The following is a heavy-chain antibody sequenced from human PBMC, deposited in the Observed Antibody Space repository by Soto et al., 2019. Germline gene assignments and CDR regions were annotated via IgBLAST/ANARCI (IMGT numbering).Heavy chain of an antibody. CDR2: IDYSGST. CDR3: ARDRAGWRGQYGMDV. J-gene: IGHJ6*02. D-gene: IGHD3-3*01. V-gene: IGHV4-31*03. CDR1: GGSISSGGYY. Sequence: SETLSLTCTVSGGSISSGGYYWSWIRQHPGKGLEWIGYIDYSGSTYYNPSLKSRVTISVDTAKNKFSLKLSSVTAADTAVYYCARDRAGWRGQYGMDVWGQGTQVTVSS.